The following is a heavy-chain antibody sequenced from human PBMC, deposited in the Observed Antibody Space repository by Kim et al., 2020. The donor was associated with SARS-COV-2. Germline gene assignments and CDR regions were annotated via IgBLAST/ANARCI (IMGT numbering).Heavy chain of an antibody. D-gene: IGHD5-12*01. V-gene: IGHV3-30-3*02. J-gene: IGHJ4*02. Sequence: ADSVKGRFTISRDNAKNTLYLQMNSLRAEDTAVYYCAKVWGDGYNPLFDYWGQGTLVTVSS. CDR3: AKVWGDGYNPLFDY.